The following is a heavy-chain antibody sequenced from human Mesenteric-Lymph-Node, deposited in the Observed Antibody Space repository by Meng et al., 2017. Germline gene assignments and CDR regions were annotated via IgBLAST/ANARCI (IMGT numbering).Heavy chain of an antibody. CDR3: ARVVAAAGSNWFDP. CDR2: IIPIFGTA. V-gene: IGHV1-69*06. J-gene: IGHJ5*02. D-gene: IGHD6-13*01. CDR1: GGTFSSYA. Sequence: QVQLVQSWAEVTMPGSSVKVSCKAYGGTFSSYAISGVRQAPGQGLEWMGGIIPIFGTANYAQKFQGRVTITADKSTSTAYMELSSLRSEDTAVYYCARVVAAAGSNWFDPWGQGTLVTVSS.